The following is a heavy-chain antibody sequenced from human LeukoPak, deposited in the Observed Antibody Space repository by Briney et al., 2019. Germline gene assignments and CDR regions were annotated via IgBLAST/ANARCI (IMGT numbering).Heavy chain of an antibody. D-gene: IGHD5-24*01. CDR3: AAAPIEMQQRGFDY. V-gene: IGHV1-58*01. Sequence: GTSVKVSCKASGFTFTSSAVQWVRQARGQRLEWIGWIVVASGNTKYAQKFQERVTITRDMSTSTAYMELSSLSPEDTAVYYCAAAPIEMQQRGFDYWGQGTLVTVSS. CDR1: GFTFTSSA. CDR2: IVVASGNT. J-gene: IGHJ4*02.